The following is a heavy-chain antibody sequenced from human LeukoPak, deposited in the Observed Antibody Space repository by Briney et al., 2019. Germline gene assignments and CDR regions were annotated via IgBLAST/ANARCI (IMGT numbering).Heavy chain of an antibody. Sequence: PAGTLRLSCAASGLTFSSYGMSWDRQAPGKGLEWVSAISGSGGSTYYADSVKGRFTISRDNSKNTLYLQMNSLRAEDTAVYYCAKEGGADYYYYMDVWGKGTTVTVSS. CDR3: AKEGGADYYYYMDV. D-gene: IGHD3-16*01. CDR2: ISGSGGST. CDR1: GLTFSSYG. V-gene: IGHV3-23*01. J-gene: IGHJ6*03.